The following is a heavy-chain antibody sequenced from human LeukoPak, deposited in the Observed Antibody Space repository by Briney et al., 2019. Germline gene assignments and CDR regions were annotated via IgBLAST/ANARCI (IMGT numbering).Heavy chain of an antibody. Sequence: GRSLRLSCAASGFTFSSYSMNWVRQAPGKGLEGVSSISSSSSYIYYADSVKGRFTISRDNAKNSLYLQMNSLRAEDTAVYYCAGGLMVYANDYWGQGTLVTVSS. CDR3: AGGLMVYANDY. D-gene: IGHD2-8*01. CDR1: GFTFSSYS. J-gene: IGHJ4*02. V-gene: IGHV3-21*01. CDR2: ISSSSSYI.